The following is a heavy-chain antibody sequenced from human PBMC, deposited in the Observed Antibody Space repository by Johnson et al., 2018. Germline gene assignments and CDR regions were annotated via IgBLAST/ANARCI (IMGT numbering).Heavy chain of an antibody. CDR3: ARDSCAYSSNCQKVAFDI. J-gene: IGHJ3*02. D-gene: IGHD6-13*01. CDR1: GFTFSSYA. V-gene: IGHV3-30-3*01. CDR2: ISYDGSNK. Sequence: VQLLESGGGVVQPGRSLRLSCAASGFTFSSYAMHWVRQAPGKGLEWVAVISYDGSNKYYADSVKGRFTISRDNSKNTLYLQMNSLRAEDTAVYYCARDSCAYSSNCQKVAFDIWGQGTMVTVSS.